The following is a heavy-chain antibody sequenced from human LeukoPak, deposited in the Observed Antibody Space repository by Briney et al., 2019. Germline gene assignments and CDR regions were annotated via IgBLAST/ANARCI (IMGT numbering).Heavy chain of an antibody. CDR2: ISGSGGST. V-gene: IGHV3-23*01. CDR3: AKSGSNYLSILVWLSYNWFDP. CDR1: GFTFSSYA. Sequence: GGSLRLSCAASGFTFSSYAMSWVRQAPGKGLEWVSAISGSGGSTYYADSVKGRFTISRDNSKNTLYLQMNSLRAEDTAVYYCAKSGSNYLSILVWLSYNWFDPWGQGTLVTVSS. D-gene: IGHD3-3*01. J-gene: IGHJ5*02.